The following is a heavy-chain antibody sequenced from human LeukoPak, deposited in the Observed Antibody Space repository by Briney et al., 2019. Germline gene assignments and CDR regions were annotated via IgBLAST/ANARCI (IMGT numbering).Heavy chain of an antibody. CDR3: TGHHQAYSRTY. CDR2: ISTDASST. D-gene: IGHD4-11*01. J-gene: IGHJ4*02. CDR1: GFTFSSYW. Sequence: GGSLRLSCAGSGFTFSSYWMHWVRQAPGKGLVWVSRISTDASSTTYADSVKGRFTISRDNAKGTLYPQMSSLRAEDTAVYYCTGHHQAYSRTYWGQGTLVTVSS. V-gene: IGHV3-74*01.